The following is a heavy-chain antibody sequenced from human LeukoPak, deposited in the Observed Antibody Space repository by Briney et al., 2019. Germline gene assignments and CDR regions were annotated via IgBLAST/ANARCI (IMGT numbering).Heavy chain of an antibody. CDR3: ATRGSDFWSGFDF. D-gene: IGHD3-3*01. J-gene: IGHJ4*02. CDR2: FDPENAEI. V-gene: IGHV1-24*01. Sequence: GASVKVSCKLSGNTLRELPIQWVRQAGGKGLEWMAGFDPENAEIVYAQKFQGRVTMTEDTSTNTAYMELTSLTSHDTALYYCATRGSDFWSGFDFWGQGTQVTVSS. CDR1: GNTLRELP.